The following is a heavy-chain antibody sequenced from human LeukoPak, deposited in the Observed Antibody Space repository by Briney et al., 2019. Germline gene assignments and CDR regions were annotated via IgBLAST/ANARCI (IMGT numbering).Heavy chain of an antibody. Sequence: GGSLRLSCAASGFTFSAFSMSWVRQAPGKGLERVSVITSDSAYIYYADSVKGRFTVSRDNAKNSLSLHMSSLRAEDTGVYYCARDGTGWSRDYWGQGTLVTVSS. CDR3: ARDGTGWSRDY. CDR1: GFTFSAFS. J-gene: IGHJ4*02. CDR2: ITSDSAYI. D-gene: IGHD2-2*01. V-gene: IGHV3-21*01.